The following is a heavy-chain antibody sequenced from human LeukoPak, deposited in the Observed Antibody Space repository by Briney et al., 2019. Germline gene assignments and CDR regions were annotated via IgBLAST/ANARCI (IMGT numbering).Heavy chain of an antibody. Sequence: SETLSLTCAVYGGSFSGYYWSWIRQPPGKGLEWIGEINHSGSTNYNPSLKSRVTISVDTSKNQFSLKLSSVTAADTAVYYCARRFGRFDPWGQGTLVTVSS. V-gene: IGHV4-34*01. J-gene: IGHJ5*02. D-gene: IGHD3-16*01. CDR1: GGSFSGYY. CDR3: ARRFGRFDP. CDR2: INHSGST.